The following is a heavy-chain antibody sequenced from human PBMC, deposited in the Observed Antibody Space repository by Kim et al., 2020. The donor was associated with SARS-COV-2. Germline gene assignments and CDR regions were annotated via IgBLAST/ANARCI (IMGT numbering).Heavy chain of an antibody. D-gene: IGHD1-26*01. Sequence: WGSLRLSCAASGFTFSSYAMHWVRQAPGKGLEWVAVISYDGSNKYYADSVKGRFTISRDNSKNTLYLQMNSLRAEDTAVYYCAREGGNYFDYWGQGTLVTVSS. J-gene: IGHJ4*02. CDR3: AREGGNYFDY. V-gene: IGHV3-30*04. CDR1: GFTFSSYA. CDR2: ISYDGSNK.